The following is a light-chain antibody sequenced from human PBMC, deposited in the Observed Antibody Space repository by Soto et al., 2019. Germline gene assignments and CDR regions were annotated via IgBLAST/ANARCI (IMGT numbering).Light chain of an antibody. CDR2: KAS. V-gene: IGKV1-5*03. CDR1: QSINTW. J-gene: IGKJ4*01. CDR3: EQYNLYSFT. Sequence: IQMTQSPSTLSASVGDRVTITCRASQSINTWLAWYQQKPGKAPRLLIYKASTLHSGVPSRFSGSGSGTAFTLAISSLQPDDSATYYCEQYNLYSFTFGGGTTVEIK.